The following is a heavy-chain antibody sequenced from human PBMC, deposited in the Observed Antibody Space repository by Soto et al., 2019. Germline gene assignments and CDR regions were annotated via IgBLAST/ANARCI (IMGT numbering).Heavy chain of an antibody. CDR1: GDTFSTFA. CDR2: IIPIFGTP. D-gene: IGHD1-20*01. V-gene: IGHV1-69*13. J-gene: IGHJ6*02. CDR3: ARSPGITGTRASQYAMDV. Sequence: SVKVSCKASGDTFSTFAISWVRQAPGQGLEWMGGIIPIFGTPDYAQHFPGRVTISADESTKTAYLELSSLRPEDTAVYYCARSPGITGTRASQYAMDVWGQGTTVTVSS.